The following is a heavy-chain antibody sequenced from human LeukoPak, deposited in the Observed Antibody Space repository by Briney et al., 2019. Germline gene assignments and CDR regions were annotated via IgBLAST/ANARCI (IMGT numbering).Heavy chain of an antibody. V-gene: IGHV3-23*01. CDR1: GFTFSSHG. CDR2: ISGSGDTT. Sequence: GGSLRLSCAASGFTFSSHGMNWVRQAPGKGLEWVSGISGSGDTTYYADSVKGRFTISRDNSKDTLYLQMNSLRVEDTAVFYCAKDDAWLQYNYWGQGTLVTVSS. CDR3: AKDDAWLQYNY. D-gene: IGHD5-24*01. J-gene: IGHJ4*02.